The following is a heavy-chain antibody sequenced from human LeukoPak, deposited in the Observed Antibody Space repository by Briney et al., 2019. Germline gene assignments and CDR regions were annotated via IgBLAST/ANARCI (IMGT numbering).Heavy chain of an antibody. J-gene: IGHJ4*02. CDR1: GFTFSSYG. D-gene: IGHD3-22*01. CDR2: IWYDGSNK. CDR3: ERPREYYDSSGYSGFDY. V-gene: IGHV3-33*01. Sequence: GGPLRLSCAASGFTFSSYGMHWVRQAPGKGLEWVAVIWYDGSNKYYADSVKGRFTISRENSKNTLYLQMNSLRAEDTAVYYCERPREYYDSSGYSGFDYWGQGTLVTVSS.